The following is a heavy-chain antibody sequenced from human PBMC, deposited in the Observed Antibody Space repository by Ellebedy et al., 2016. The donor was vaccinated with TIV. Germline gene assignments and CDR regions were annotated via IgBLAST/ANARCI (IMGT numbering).Heavy chain of an antibody. D-gene: IGHD4-17*01. CDR3: ARDWSYGDYAGVYYYYGMDV. J-gene: IGHJ6*02. V-gene: IGHV3-23*01. Sequence: GESLKISCAASGFTFSSYAMSWVRQAPGKGLEWVSAISGSGGSTYYADSVKGRFTISRDNSKNTLYLQMNSLRAEDTAVYYCARDWSYGDYAGVYYYYGMDVWGQGTTVTVSS. CDR1: GFTFSSYA. CDR2: ISGSGGST.